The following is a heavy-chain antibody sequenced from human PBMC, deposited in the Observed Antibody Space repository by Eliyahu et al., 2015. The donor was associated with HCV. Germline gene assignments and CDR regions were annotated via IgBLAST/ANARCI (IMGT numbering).Heavy chain of an antibody. V-gene: IGHV4-31*03. J-gene: IGHJ4*02. CDR2: IYYSGST. CDR3: ARGRGSGTQAYYFDY. Sequence: QVQLQESGPGLVKPSQTLSLTCTVSXGSISXXGYYWSWIRQHPGKGLEWIGYIYYSGSTYYNPSLKSRVTISVDTSKNQFSLKLSSVTAADTAVYYCARGRGSGTQAYYFDYWGQGTLVTVSS. CDR1: XGSISXXGYY. D-gene: IGHD3-10*01.